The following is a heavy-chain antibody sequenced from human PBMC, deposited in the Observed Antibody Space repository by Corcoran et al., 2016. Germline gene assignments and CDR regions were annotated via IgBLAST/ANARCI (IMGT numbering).Heavy chain of an antibody. CDR2: IYPGDSDT. CDR1: GYSFTRYW. J-gene: IGHJ4*02. CDR3: ARSLPRGNYPIFDY. V-gene: IGHV5-51*01. D-gene: IGHD1-26*01. Sequence: EVQLVQSGAEVKKPGESLKISCKGSGYSFTRYWIGWVRQMPGKGLECMGIIYPGDSDTRYSPSFQGQVTMSTDKSISTSYLQWSSLKDSDSAIYYCARSLPRGNYPIFDYWGQGTLFTVPS.